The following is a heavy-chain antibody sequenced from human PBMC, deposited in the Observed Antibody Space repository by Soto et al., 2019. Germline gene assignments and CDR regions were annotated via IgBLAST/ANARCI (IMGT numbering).Heavy chain of an antibody. J-gene: IGHJ4*02. CDR2: INAGNGNT. CDR3: ARAVAVPADFDY. V-gene: IGHV1-3*05. Sequence: QVQLVQSGAEEKKPGASVKVSCKASGYTFTGYAMHWVRQAPGQRLEWMGWINAGNGNTKYSQNFQGRVTITRDTSASTAYMELSSLRSEDTAVYYCARAVAVPADFDYWGPGTLVTVSS. D-gene: IGHD6-19*01. CDR1: GYTFTGYA.